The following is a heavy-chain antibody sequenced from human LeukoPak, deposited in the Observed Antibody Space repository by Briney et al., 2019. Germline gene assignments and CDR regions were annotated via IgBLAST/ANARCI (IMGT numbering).Heavy chain of an antibody. Sequence: PGGSLRLSCTASGFTLSRFAMHWVRQAPGKGLEWLGHISDDGSEKHYVDSVRGRFTISRDPSKNTLYLEMTSLRTEDTAAYYCAREADSGYYRTVDYWGQGTMVTVS. D-gene: IGHD2-15*01. V-gene: IGHV3-30-3*01. J-gene: IGHJ4*02. CDR2: ISDDGSEK. CDR3: AREADSGYYRTVDY. CDR1: GFTLSRFA.